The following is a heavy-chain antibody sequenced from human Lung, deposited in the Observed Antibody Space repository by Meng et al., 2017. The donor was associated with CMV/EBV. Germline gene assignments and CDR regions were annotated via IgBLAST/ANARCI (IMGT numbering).Heavy chain of an antibody. CDR2: TRNKANSYTK. CDR3: ARGSKVSYYDFWCGYAYPPLHYYYGMDV. Sequence: GGSLRLXCAASGFTFSDHYMDWVRQAPGKGLEWVGRTRNKANSYTKEYAASGKGRFTISRDDSKNSLYLQMNSLKTEDTAVYYCARGSKVSYYDFWCGYAYPPLHYYYGMDVWGQGXTVTVSS. D-gene: IGHD3-3*01. CDR1: GFTFSDHY. J-gene: IGHJ6*02. V-gene: IGHV3-72*01.